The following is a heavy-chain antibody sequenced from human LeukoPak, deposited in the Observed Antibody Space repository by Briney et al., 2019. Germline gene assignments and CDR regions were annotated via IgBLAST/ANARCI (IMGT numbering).Heavy chain of an antibody. D-gene: IGHD6-6*01. Sequence: PWETLSLTCTVSGGSISSGSYYWSWIRQPAGKGLEWIGRIYTSGSTNYNPSLKSRVTISVDTSKNQFSLKLSSVTAADTAVYYCAREGGIAARPWFDPWGQGTLVTVSS. CDR2: IYTSGST. CDR1: GGSISSGSYY. CDR3: AREGGIAARPWFDP. V-gene: IGHV4-61*02. J-gene: IGHJ5*02.